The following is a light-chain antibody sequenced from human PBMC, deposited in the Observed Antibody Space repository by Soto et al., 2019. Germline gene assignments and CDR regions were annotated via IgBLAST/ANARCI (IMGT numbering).Light chain of an antibody. V-gene: IGKV1-39*01. CDR3: QQSYSTPRT. CDR2: AAS. CDR1: QSISSY. J-gene: IGKJ1*01. Sequence: DLQMTQSPSSLSPSVGDRVTITCRASQSISSYLNWYQQKPGKAPKLLIYAASSLQSGVPSTFSGSGSGTEFTLTISSLQPEDFATYYCQQSYSTPRTFGQGTKVEIK.